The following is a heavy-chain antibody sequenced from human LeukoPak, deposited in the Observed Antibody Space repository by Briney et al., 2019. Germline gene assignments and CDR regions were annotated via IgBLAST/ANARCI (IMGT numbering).Heavy chain of an antibody. CDR3: AKGAYGSGSSAPPADC. CDR1: GFNINNHA. J-gene: IGHJ4*02. Sequence: GRSLRLSCAASGFNINNHAMHWVRQAPGKGLEWVSSITRNSGSLNYADSVKGRFTISRDNAKNSLYLQMNSPRADDTALYYCAKGAYGSGSSAPPADCWGQGTLVTVSS. V-gene: IGHV3-9*01. CDR2: ITRNSGSL. D-gene: IGHD3-10*01.